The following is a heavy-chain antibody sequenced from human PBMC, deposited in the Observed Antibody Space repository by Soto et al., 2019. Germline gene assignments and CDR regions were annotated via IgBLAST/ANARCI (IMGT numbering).Heavy chain of an antibody. Sequence: GGSLRLSCAASGFTFSSYAMHWVRQAPGKGLEWVAVISYDGSNKYYADSVKGRFTISRDNSKNTLYLQMNSLRAEDTAVYYCAKARRPNYYYGMDVWGQGTTVTVSS. V-gene: IGHV3-30*18. CDR1: GFTFSSYA. J-gene: IGHJ6*02. CDR3: AKARRPNYYYGMDV. CDR2: ISYDGSNK. D-gene: IGHD6-25*01.